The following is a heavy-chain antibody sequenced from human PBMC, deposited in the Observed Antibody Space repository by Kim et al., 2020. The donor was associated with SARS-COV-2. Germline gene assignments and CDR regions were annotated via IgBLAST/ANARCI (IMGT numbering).Heavy chain of an antibody. CDR2: IWYDGSNK. J-gene: IGHJ4*02. V-gene: IGHV3-33*01. Sequence: GGSLRLSCAASGFTFSSYGMHWVRQAPGKGLEWVAVIWYDGSNKYYADSVKGRFTISRDNSKNTLYLQMNSLRAEDTAVYYCARDGSITMVLGVRFDYWGQGTLVTVSS. CDR1: GFTFSSYG. CDR3: ARDGSITMVLGVRFDY. D-gene: IGHD3-10*01.